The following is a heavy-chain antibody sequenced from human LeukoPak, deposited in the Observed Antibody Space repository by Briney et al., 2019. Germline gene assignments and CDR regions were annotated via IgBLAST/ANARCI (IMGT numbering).Heavy chain of an antibody. J-gene: IGHJ5*02. CDR3: ARPLMYYYGSETYFWLDP. CDR1: GFTFSSYS. D-gene: IGHD3-10*01. CDR2: ISSSSSTI. V-gene: IGHV3-48*01. Sequence: GGSLRLSCAASGFTFSSYSMNWVRQAPGKGLEWVSYISSSSSTIYYADSVKGRFTISRDNAKNSLYLQMNSLRAEDTAVYYCARPLMYYYGSETYFWLDPWGQGTLVTVSS.